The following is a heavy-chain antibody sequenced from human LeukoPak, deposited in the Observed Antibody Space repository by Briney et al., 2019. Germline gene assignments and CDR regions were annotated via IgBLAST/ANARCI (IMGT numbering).Heavy chain of an antibody. V-gene: IGHV4-61*02. Sequence: PSETLSLTCTVSGGSISSGSYYWSWIRQPAGKGLEWIGRIYTSGSTNYNPSLKSRVTISVDTSKNQFSLKLSSVTAADTAVYYCARPRSITMIVVGLRSAFDIWGQGTMVTVSS. CDR3: ARPRSITMIVVGLRSAFDI. CDR2: IYTSGST. D-gene: IGHD3-22*01. CDR1: GGSISSGSYY. J-gene: IGHJ3*02.